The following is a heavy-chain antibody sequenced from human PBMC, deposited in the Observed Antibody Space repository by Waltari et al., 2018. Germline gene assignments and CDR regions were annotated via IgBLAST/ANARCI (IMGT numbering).Heavy chain of an antibody. CDR1: GYTFTGYY. Sequence: QVQLVQSGAEVKKPGASVKVSCKASGYTFTGYYMHWVRQAPGQGLEWMGWINPNRGGTNYAHKFQGRVTMTRDTSISTAYMELSRLRSDDTAVYYCARDLRYYDSSGYYGGDDYWGQGTLVTVSS. D-gene: IGHD3-22*01. V-gene: IGHV1-2*07. CDR3: ARDLRYYDSSGYYGGDDY. J-gene: IGHJ4*02. CDR2: INPNRGGT.